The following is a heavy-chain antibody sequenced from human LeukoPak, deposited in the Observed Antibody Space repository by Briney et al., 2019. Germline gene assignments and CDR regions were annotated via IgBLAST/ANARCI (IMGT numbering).Heavy chain of an antibody. J-gene: IGHJ4*02. CDR3: ARRAYCGGDCYSDY. CDR2: IYPGDSDT. V-gene: IGHV5-51*01. Sequence: GESLKISCKGPGYSFPNYWIGWVRQMPGKGLEWMGIIYPGDSDTRYSPSFQGQVTISADKSISTAYLQWGSLKASDTAIYYCARRAYCGGDCYSDYWGQGTLVTVSS. CDR1: GYSFPNYW. D-gene: IGHD2-21*02.